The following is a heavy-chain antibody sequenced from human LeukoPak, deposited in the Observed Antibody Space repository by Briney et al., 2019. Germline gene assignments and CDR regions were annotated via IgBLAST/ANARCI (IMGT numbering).Heavy chain of an antibody. V-gene: IGHV3-66*02. CDR3: ARVVVVPAAPGPNDAFDI. CDR2: IYSGGST. J-gene: IGHJ3*02. CDR1: GFTVSSNY. Sequence: PGGSLRLFCAASGFTVSSNYMSWVRQAPGKGLEWVSVIYSGGSTYYADSVKGRFTISRDNSKNTLYLQMNSLRAEDTAVYCCARVVVVPAAPGPNDAFDIWGQGTMVTVSS. D-gene: IGHD2-2*01.